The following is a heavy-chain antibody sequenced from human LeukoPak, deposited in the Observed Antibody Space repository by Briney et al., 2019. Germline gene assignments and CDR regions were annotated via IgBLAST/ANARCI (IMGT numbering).Heavy chain of an antibody. Sequence: GGSLGLSCAASGFTFSSYGMHWVRQAPGKGLEWVAVISYDGSNKYYADSVKGRFTISRDNSKNTLYLQMNSLRAEDTAVYYCAKVPYDNPYFDYWGQGTLVTVSS. J-gene: IGHJ4*02. D-gene: IGHD3-10*01. V-gene: IGHV3-30*18. CDR2: ISYDGSNK. CDR3: AKVPYDNPYFDY. CDR1: GFTFSSYG.